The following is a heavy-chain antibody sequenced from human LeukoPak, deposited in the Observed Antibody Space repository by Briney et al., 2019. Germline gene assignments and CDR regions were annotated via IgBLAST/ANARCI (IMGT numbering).Heavy chain of an antibody. V-gene: IGHV3-64*01. J-gene: IGHJ6*02. CDR3: ARGETYYDFWSGYQMYYYYGMDV. D-gene: IGHD3-3*01. CDR2: ISSNGGST. CDR1: GFTFSSYA. Sequence: PGESLRLSCAASGFTFSSYAMHWVRQAPGKGLEYVSAISSNGGSTYYANSVKGRFTISRDNSKNTLYLQMGSLRAEDMAVYYCARGETYYDFWSGYQMYYYYGMDVWGQGTTVTVSS.